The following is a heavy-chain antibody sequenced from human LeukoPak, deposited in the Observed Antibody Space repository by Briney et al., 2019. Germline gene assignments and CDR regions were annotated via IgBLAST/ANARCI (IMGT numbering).Heavy chain of an antibody. D-gene: IGHD3-9*01. CDR2: MYFSGSS. V-gene: IGHV4-39*07. Sequence: KPSETLSLTCTVSGGSISSSGYYWGWIRQPPGKGLEWIGSMYFSGSSSYNPSLKSRVTISVDTSKNQFSLKLSSVTAADTAVYYCAREVYYDLMTGYSALDYWSRGTLVTVSP. CDR3: AREVYYDLMTGYSALDY. CDR1: GGSISSSGYY. J-gene: IGHJ4*02.